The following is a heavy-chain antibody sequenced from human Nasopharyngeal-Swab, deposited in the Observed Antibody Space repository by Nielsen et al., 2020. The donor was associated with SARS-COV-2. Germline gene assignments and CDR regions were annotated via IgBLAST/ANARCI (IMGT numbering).Heavy chain of an antibody. J-gene: IGHJ6*02. D-gene: IGHD6-13*01. CDR1: GCPTSSYY. CDR2: IYFSGST. CDR3: ARISIAAAGPYYYGLDV. V-gene: IGHV4-59*01. Sequence: SETLSPPCTVPGCPTSSYYWSWIRQPPGKGLEWIGYIYFSGSTNSNPSLKSRVTISVDTSKNQFSLKLSSVTAADTAVYYCARISIAAAGPYYYGLDVWGQGTTVTVSS.